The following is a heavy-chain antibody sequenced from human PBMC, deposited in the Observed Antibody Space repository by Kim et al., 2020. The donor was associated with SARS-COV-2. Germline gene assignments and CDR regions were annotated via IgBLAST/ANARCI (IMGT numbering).Heavy chain of an antibody. Sequence: GGSLRLSCAASGFTFSNYGMSWVRQSPGKGLEWVSGIGGGGGNIYYADSVNGRFTISRDNSRDTLYLQMNSLRVEDAAIYYCAKVWGDCTSISCYRPFDMWGQGTRVIVSS. CDR3: AKVWGDCTSISCYRPFDM. CDR2: IGGGGGNI. J-gene: IGHJ3*02. D-gene: IGHD2-21*02. V-gene: IGHV3-23*01. CDR1: GFTFSNYG.